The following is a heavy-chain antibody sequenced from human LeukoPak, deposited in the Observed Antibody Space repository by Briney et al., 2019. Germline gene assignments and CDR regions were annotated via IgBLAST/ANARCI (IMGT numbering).Heavy chain of an antibody. V-gene: IGHV1-2*02. D-gene: IGHD1-1*01. CDR2: INPNNGGT. CDR3: GRDRHWNQGNFDY. Sequence: ASVKVSCKAFGYTITGYYIHWVRQAPGQGLEWMGWINPNNGGTNSAQKFQGRVTMTRDTSIGTAYMELSRLTYDDTAVYYCGRDRHWNQGNFDYWGQGTLVTVSS. CDR1: GYTITGYY. J-gene: IGHJ4*02.